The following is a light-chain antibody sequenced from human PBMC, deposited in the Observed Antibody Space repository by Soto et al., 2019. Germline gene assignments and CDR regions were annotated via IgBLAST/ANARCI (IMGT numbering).Light chain of an antibody. Sequence: QSALTQPASVSGSPGQSIAISCTGTNSDVGGYNYVSWYQHHPGKAPKLMIYEVSNRPSGVSNRFSGSKSGNTASLTISGLQAEDEDDYYCSSYTTSTPWVFGGGTKLTVL. CDR3: SSYTTSTPWV. V-gene: IGLV2-14*01. CDR2: EVS. J-gene: IGLJ3*02. CDR1: NSDVGGYNY.